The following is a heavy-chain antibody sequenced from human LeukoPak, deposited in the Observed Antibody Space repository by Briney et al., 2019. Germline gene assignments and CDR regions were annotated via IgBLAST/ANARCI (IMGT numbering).Heavy chain of an antibody. Sequence: ASVNVSCKASGYTFTSYGISWVRQAPGQGLEWMGWISAYNGNTNYAQKLQGRVTMTTDTSTSTAYMELRSLRSDDTAVYYCARDNYDILTGYYILVFDYWGQGTLVTVSS. CDR3: ARDNYDILTGYYILVFDY. V-gene: IGHV1-18*01. J-gene: IGHJ4*02. CDR2: ISAYNGNT. D-gene: IGHD3-9*01. CDR1: GYTFTSYG.